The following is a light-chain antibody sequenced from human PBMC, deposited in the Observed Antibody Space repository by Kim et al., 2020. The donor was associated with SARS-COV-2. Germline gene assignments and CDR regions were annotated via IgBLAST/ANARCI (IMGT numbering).Light chain of an antibody. J-gene: IGKJ2*01. CDR1: QNVYTN. CDR3: QQYNNWPPST. CDR2: SAS. V-gene: IGKV3-15*01. Sequence: EIVMTQSPATLSVSPGGRATLSCRASQNVYTNLAWYQQKPGQAPSLLIFSASTRATDTPARFSGSGSGTEFTLTISSLQSEDFAVYYCQQYNNWPPSTFGQGTKLEIK.